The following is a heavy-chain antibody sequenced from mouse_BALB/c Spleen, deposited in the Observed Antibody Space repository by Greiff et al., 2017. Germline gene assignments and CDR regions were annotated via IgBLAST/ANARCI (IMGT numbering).Heavy chain of an antibody. CDR2: IWGGGST. V-gene: IGHV2-6-4*01. CDR3: ARNWGDGYGNPCWFAY. D-gene: IGHD2-1*01. J-gene: IGHJ3*01. Sequence: VKLMESGPGLVAPSQSLSITCTVSGFSLSRYSVHWVRQPPGKGLEWLGMIWGGGSTDYNSALKSRLSISKDNSKSQVFLKMNSLQTDDTAMYYCARNWGDGYGNPCWFAYWGQGTLVTVSA. CDR1: GFSLSRYS.